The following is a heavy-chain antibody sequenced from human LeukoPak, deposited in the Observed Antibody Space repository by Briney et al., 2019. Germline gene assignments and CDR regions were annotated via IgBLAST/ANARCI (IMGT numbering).Heavy chain of an antibody. CDR3: ARDNSLDDNAWWFDP. V-gene: IGHV1-46*01. J-gene: IGHJ5*02. Sequence: GASVKVSCKASGYTFTGYYMHWVRQAPGQGLEWMGLINPTGDSTAYAQKFQGRVTMTRDMSTSTDYLELSSLRSEDTAIYYCARDNSLDDNAWWFDPWGQGTLVTVSS. D-gene: IGHD3-22*01. CDR2: INPTGDST. CDR1: GYTFTGYY.